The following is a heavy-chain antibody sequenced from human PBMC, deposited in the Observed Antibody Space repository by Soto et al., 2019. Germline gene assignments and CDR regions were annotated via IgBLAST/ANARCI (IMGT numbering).Heavy chain of an antibody. CDR2: MSYSGRT. V-gene: IGHV4-59*13. CDR3: ARVGATAEFDS. D-gene: IGHD1-26*01. CDR1: GGSISTYY. J-gene: IGHJ4*02. Sequence: KPSETLSLTCSVSGGSISTYYWSWIRQPPGKGLEWIGYMSYSGRTDYNFSLKSRVTISGDTSKNQFSLKLSSVTAADTAVYYCARVGATAEFDSWGLGTLVTVSS.